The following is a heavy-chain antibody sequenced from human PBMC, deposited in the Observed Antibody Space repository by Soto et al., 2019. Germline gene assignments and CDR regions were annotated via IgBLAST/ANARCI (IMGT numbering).Heavy chain of an antibody. J-gene: IGHJ6*02. CDR2: ISAYNGNT. CDR3: ARALVEYSYGPGPYYYYYGMDV. V-gene: IGHV1-18*01. D-gene: IGHD5-18*01. CDR1: GYTFTSYG. Sequence: ASVKVSCKASGYTFTSYGISWVRQAPGQGLEWMGWISAYNGNTNYAQKLQGRVTMTTDTSTSTAYMELGSLRSDDTAVYYCARALVEYSYGPGPYYYYYGMDVWGQGTTVTVSS.